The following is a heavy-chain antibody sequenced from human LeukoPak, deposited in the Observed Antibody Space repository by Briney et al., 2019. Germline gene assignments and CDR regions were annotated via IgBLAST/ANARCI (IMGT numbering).Heavy chain of an antibody. CDR2: IYYSGST. CDR3: ARDRGSLSGAFDI. V-gene: IGHV4-39*02. D-gene: IGHD5-12*01. CDR1: GGSINNNNYY. Sequence: SETLSLTCTVSGGSINNNNYYWGWIRQPPGKGLEWIGSIYYSGSTHFHPSLKSRVTISVDTSKNQISLKLSSVTAADTAVYYCARDRGSLSGAFDIWGRGTRVTVSS. J-gene: IGHJ3*02.